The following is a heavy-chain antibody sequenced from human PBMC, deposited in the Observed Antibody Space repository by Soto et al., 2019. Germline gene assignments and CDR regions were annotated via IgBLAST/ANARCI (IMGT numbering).Heavy chain of an antibody. J-gene: IGHJ4*02. CDR1: GGSVNGYY. CDR3: ARAPTYSSGCLSY. D-gene: IGHD6-19*01. Sequence: PSETLSLTCAVYGGSVNGYYWNWIRQPPGKGLEWIGEINHTGGTHYNPSLKSRVTMSVDTSKNQFSLRLSSVTAADTAVYYCARAPTYSSGCLSYWGQGTLVTVSS. CDR2: INHTGGT. V-gene: IGHV4-34*10.